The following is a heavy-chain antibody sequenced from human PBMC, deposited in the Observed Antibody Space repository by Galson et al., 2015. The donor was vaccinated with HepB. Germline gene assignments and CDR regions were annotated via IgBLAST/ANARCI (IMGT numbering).Heavy chain of an antibody. Sequence: SETLSLTCAVYGGSFSGYYWSWIRQPPGKGLEWIGEINHSGSTNYNPSLKSRVTISVDTSKNQFSLKLSSVTAADTAVYYCARRGPAAMAVGGDMAVGYWGQGTLVTVSS. CDR3: ARRGPAAMAVGGDMAVGY. J-gene: IGHJ4*02. CDR2: INHSGST. CDR1: GGSFSGYY. D-gene: IGHD2-2*01. V-gene: IGHV4-34*01.